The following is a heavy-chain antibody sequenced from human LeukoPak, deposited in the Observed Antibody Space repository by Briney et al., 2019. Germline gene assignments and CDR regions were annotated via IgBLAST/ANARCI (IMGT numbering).Heavy chain of an antibody. J-gene: IGHJ5*02. D-gene: IGHD1-26*01. CDR2: IYHSGST. CDR1: GYSISSGYY. CDR3: ARDTVGATECNWFDP. V-gene: IGHV4-38-2*02. Sequence: PSETLSLTCTVSGYSISSGYYWGWIRQPPGKGLEWIGSIYHSGSTYYNPSLKSRVTISVDTSKNQFSLKLSSVTAADTAVYYCARDTVGATECNWFDPWGQGTLVTVSS.